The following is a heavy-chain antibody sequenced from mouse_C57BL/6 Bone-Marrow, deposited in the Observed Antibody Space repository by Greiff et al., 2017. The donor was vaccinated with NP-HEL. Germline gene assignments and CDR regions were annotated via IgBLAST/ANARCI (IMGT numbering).Heavy chain of an antibody. J-gene: IGHJ3*01. V-gene: IGHV1-81*01. CDR1: GYTFTSCG. CDR2: YYPRSGNT. CDR3: AREGTGFAY. D-gene: IGHD3-3*01. Sequence: VQLQESGAELARPCASVSLSCKVSGYTFTSCGLSWVMQRTGQDLEWIGEYYPRSGNTYYNEKFKGKASLTADKSSSTAYMELRNLTSEDSAVDFCAREGTGFAYWGQGTLVTVSA.